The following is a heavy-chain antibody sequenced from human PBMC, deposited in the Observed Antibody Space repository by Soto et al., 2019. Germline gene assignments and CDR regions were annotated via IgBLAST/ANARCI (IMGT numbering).Heavy chain of an antibody. V-gene: IGHV3-23*01. D-gene: IGHD4-17*01. CDR2: ISGSGGST. Sequence: EVQLLESGGGLVQPGGSLRLSCAASGFTFSSYAMSWVRQAPGKGLEWVSAISGSGGSTYYADSVKGRFTISRDNSKNTLYLQMNSMRAEDTAVYYCAKEKEQLIGYVAYVPWYMDVWGKGPTVTVSS. J-gene: IGHJ6*03. CDR3: AKEKEQLIGYVAYVPWYMDV. CDR1: GFTFSSYA.